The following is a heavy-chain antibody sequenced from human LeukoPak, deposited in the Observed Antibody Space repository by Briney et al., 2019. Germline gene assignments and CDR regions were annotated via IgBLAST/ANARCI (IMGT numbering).Heavy chain of an antibody. D-gene: IGHD3-9*01. Sequence: GGSLRLSCAASGFTFSNAWMSWVRQAPGKGLEWVGRIKSKTDGGTTDYAAPVKGRFTISRDDSKNTLYLQMNSLKTEDTAVYYCTTAYVLRYLGDAFDIWGQGTMVTVSS. CDR3: TTAYVLRYLGDAFDI. V-gene: IGHV3-15*01. J-gene: IGHJ3*02. CDR1: GFTFSNAW. CDR2: IKSKTDGGTT.